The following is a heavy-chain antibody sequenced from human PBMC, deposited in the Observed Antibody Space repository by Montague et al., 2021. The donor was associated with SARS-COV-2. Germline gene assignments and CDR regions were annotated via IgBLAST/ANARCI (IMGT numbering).Heavy chain of an antibody. CDR2: LYYSGST. CDR3: ATEGAAAGFDF. V-gene: IGHV4-39*02. J-gene: IGHJ4*02. Sequence: SETLSLTCIVSGGSISSSNYYWGWIRQPPGKGLEYIGSLYYSGSTYYNPSLRSRVTISVETSKNQLSLRLNAVTAADTAVYYCATEGAAAGFDFWGQGIFVTVSS. D-gene: IGHD6-13*01. CDR1: GGSISSSNYY.